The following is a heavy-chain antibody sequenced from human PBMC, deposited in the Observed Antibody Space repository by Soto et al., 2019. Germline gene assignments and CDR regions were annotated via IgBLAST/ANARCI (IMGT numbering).Heavy chain of an antibody. V-gene: IGHV4-31*03. Sequence: ASETLSLTCTVSGGSISSGGYYWSWIRQHPGKGLEWIGYIYYSGSTYYNPSLKSRVTISIDTSKNQFSLKVTSVTAADTAVYYCARSKVSGSGSYYAPDFYYYYGMDVWGQGTTVTVSS. CDR3: ARSKVSGSGSYYAPDFYYYYGMDV. CDR1: GGSISSGGYY. CDR2: IYYSGST. D-gene: IGHD3-10*01. J-gene: IGHJ6*02.